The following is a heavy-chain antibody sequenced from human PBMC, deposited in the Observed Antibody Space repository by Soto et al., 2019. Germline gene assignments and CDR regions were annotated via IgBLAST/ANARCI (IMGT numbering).Heavy chain of an antibody. CDR2: IYSSGNT. Sequence: PSETLSLTCSVSGGTISGYYWTWIRQPAGKGLEWIGRIYSSGNTKYNPSLQSRVTMSLDTSNNQFSLRLNSVTAADTAAYYCARGQRFSDWFDHWGQGTLVTVSS. CDR3: ARGQRFSDWFDH. V-gene: IGHV4-4*07. J-gene: IGHJ5*02. CDR1: GGTISGYY. D-gene: IGHD3-3*01.